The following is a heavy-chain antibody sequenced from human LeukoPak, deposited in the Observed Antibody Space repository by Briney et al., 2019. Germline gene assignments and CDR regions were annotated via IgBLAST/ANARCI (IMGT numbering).Heavy chain of an antibody. J-gene: IGHJ4*02. CDR3: ASSGNGYSYGYLDY. CDR1: GGTFSSYA. CDR2: IIPIFGTA. Sequence: SVKVSCKASGGTFSSYAISWVRQAPGQGHEWMGGIIPIFGTANYAQKFQGRVTITADESTSTAYMELSSLRSEDTAVYYCASSGNGYSYGYLDYWGQGTLVTVSS. D-gene: IGHD5-18*01. V-gene: IGHV1-69*13.